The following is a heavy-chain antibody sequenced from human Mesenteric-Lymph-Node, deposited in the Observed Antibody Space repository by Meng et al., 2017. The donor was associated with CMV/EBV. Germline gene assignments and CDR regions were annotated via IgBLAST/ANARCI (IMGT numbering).Heavy chain of an antibody. CDR1: GFTFSSYW. V-gene: IGHV3-74*01. CDR3: ARDLNLYGSGSYCY. CDR2: INSDGSST. J-gene: IGHJ4*02. D-gene: IGHD3-10*01. Sequence: GESLKISCAASGFTFSSYWMHWVRQAPGKGLVWVSRINSDGSSTSYADSVKGRFTISRDNAKNTLYLQMNSLRAEDTAVYYCARDLNLYGSGSYCYWGQGTLVTVSS.